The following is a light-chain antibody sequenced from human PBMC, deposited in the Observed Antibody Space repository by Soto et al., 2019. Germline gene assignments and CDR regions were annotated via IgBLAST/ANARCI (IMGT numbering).Light chain of an antibody. CDR3: SSYAGSNNFVV. J-gene: IGLJ2*01. Sequence: QSVLTQPPSASGSPGQSVTISCTGTSSDVGGYNYVSWYQHHPGKAPRLMIYEVSKRPSGVPDRFSGSKSGNTASLTVSGLQAEDEADYYCSSYAGSNNFVVFGGGTQLTVL. CDR1: SSDVGGYNY. CDR2: EVS. V-gene: IGLV2-8*01.